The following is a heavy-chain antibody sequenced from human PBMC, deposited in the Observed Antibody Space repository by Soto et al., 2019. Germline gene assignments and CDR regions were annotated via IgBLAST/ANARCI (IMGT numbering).Heavy chain of an antibody. CDR1: GFTFSGYW. J-gene: IGHJ4*02. D-gene: IGHD3-9*01. V-gene: IGHV3-7*03. Sequence: EVQLVESGGGFVQPGGSLGLACAASGFTFSGYWMTWVRQAPGKGLEWVADIKKDGTEKYYVDSVKGRFTISRDNDKKSVYLQMNGLTVEDTAVYRCARGPSYSDYSNDWFFDSWGQGALVTVSS. CDR2: IKKDGTEK. CDR3: ARGPSYSDYSNDWFFDS.